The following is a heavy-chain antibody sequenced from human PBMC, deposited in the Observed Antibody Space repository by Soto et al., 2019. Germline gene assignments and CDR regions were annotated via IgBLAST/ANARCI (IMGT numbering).Heavy chain of an antibody. V-gene: IGHV3-48*02. CDR1: GFIFSKYS. CDR3: AREDILGTRSFDY. Sequence: GGSLRLSCGASGFIFSKYSMNWVRQAPGKGLEWLSYISSNSITIYYADSVRGRFTIFRDNAKNSLYLQMNSLRDEDTAVYYCAREDILGTRSFDYWGQGALVTVSA. D-gene: IGHD1-26*01. CDR2: ISSNSITI. J-gene: IGHJ4*02.